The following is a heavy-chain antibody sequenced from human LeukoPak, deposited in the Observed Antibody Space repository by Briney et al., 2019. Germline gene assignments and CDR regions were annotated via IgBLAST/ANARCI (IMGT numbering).Heavy chain of an antibody. CDR3: ARGPWGYSSSWYTKNWFDP. D-gene: IGHD6-13*01. V-gene: IGHV4-38-2*02. CDR1: GDFISTDYF. CDR2: IYPSGRT. J-gene: IGHJ5*02. Sequence: PSETLSLTCTVSGDFISTDYFWAWIRQPPGKGLELIGNIYPSGRTFYNPSLKSRVTMSLDMSKNQFSLKLSSVTAADTAVYYCARGPWGYSSSWYTKNWFDPWGQGTLVTVSS.